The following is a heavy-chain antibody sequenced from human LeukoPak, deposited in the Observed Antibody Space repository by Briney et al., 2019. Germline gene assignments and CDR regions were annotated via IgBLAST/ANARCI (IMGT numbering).Heavy chain of an antibody. Sequence: GGSLRLSCAASGFTFSSYAMSWVRQAPGKGLEWVAIIWSDGGNKYYADSVKGRFTISRDNSKNTLYLQMNSLRAEDTAVYYCARDLYGDLGVGYWGQGTLVTVSS. CDR2: IWSDGGNK. CDR1: GFTFSSYA. CDR3: ARDLYGDLGVGY. V-gene: IGHV3-33*08. D-gene: IGHD4-17*01. J-gene: IGHJ4*02.